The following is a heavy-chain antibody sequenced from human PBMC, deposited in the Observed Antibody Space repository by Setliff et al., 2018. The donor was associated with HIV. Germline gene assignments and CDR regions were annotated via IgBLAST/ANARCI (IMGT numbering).Heavy chain of an antibody. CDR3: ARDRGSGWYGYFQQ. CDR1: GGSISSGYYY. CDR2: MCHTENGVTT. V-gene: IGHV4-61*01. D-gene: IGHD6-19*01. J-gene: IGHJ1*01. Sequence: PSETLSLTCTVSGGSISSGYYYWNWVRQSPGKGPEWIGNMCHTENGVTTNQNPSLKSRIVMYLDRAKNEFSLSLFSATTADTAVYYCARDRGSGWYGYFQQWGQGSQVTVSS.